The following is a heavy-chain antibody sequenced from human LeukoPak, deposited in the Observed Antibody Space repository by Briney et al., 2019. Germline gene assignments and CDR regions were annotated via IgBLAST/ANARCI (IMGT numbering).Heavy chain of an antibody. CDR2: INSDGSST. CDR3: ARVRGGVYYDFWSGYYTDAPGMVLDY. J-gene: IGHJ4*02. CDR1: GFTFSSYW. V-gene: IGHV3-74*01. Sequence: PGGSLRLSCAASGFTFSSYWMHWVRQAPGKGLVWVSRINSDGSSTSYADSVKGRFTISRDNAKNTLYLQMNSLRAEDTAVYYCARVRGGVYYDFWSGYYTDAPGMVLDYWGQGTLVTVSS. D-gene: IGHD3-3*01.